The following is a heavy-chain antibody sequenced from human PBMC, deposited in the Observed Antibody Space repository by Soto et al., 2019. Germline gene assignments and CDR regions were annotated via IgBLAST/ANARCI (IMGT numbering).Heavy chain of an antibody. CDR2: VNPHGAST. Sequence: QVQVVQSGAEVREPGASVKVSCTASGYSSSNYYTHWARQAPGQGLEWMGIVNPHGASTVYAQRFQGRLTLTRDTSTTTDYMDLSRLTSDDTAIYYCASMTTIWSNWGQGTLVTVSS. V-gene: IGHV1-46*01. CDR3: ASMTTIWSN. D-gene: IGHD2-8*02. J-gene: IGHJ4*02. CDR1: GYSSSNYY.